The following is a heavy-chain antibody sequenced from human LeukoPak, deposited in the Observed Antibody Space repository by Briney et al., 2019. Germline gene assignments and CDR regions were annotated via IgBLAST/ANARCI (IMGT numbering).Heavy chain of an antibody. V-gene: IGHV3-23*01. D-gene: IGHD5-18*01. CDR3: AKLPHVDTAMVNDY. Sequence: GGSLRLSCAASGFTLSSYAMSWVRQAPGKGLEWVSAISGSGGSTYYADSVKGRFTISRDNSKNTLYLQMNSLRAEDTAVYYCAKLPHVDTAMVNDYWGQGTLVTVSS. J-gene: IGHJ4*02. CDR2: ISGSGGST. CDR1: GFTLSSYA.